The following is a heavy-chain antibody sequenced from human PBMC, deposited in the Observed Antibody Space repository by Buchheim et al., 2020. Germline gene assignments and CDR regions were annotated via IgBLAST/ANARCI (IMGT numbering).Heavy chain of an antibody. Sequence: QVQLVESGGGVVQPGRSLRLSCVVSGFTFRTYGMYWVRQAPGKGLEWLAVISYDGNNKYYADSVKGRFTISRDNSKTKLYLQIHSLRADDTAVYYCAKDWANSGMDVWGQGTT. V-gene: IGHV3-30*18. D-gene: IGHD3-16*01. CDR2: ISYDGNNK. J-gene: IGHJ6*02. CDR3: AKDWANSGMDV. CDR1: GFTFRTYG.